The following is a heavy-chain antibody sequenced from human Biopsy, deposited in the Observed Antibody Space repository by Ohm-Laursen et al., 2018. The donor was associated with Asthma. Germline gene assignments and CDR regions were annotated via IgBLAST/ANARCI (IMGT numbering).Heavy chain of an antibody. CDR2: ISDYLENP. V-gene: IGHV1-18*04. D-gene: IGHD2-2*01. J-gene: IGHJ4*02. Sequence: ASVKVSCKASGYSFELNGMSWVRHRPGQGLEWMGWISDYLENPNYAQKFQGRVNMTYDRSTNTAYMELKSLRTDDTAVYFCARTYCTLNTCYASFDHWGQGTLVAVSS. CDR3: ARTYCTLNTCYASFDH. CDR1: GYSFELNG.